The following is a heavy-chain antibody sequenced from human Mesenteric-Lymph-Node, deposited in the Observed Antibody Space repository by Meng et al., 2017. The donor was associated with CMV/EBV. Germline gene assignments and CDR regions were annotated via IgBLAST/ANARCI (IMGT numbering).Heavy chain of an antibody. CDR1: GGSIISVDYY. Sequence: LRLSCTVSGGSIISVDYYWSWIRQPPGKGLEWICYIYYSGSTYYNPSLKSRVTISVDTSKNQFSLKLSSVTAADTAVYYCARGAYWSGVGWFDPWGQGTLVTVSS. CDR3: ARGAYWSGVGWFDP. J-gene: IGHJ5*02. CDR2: IYYSGST. D-gene: IGHD3-3*01. V-gene: IGHV4-30-4*08.